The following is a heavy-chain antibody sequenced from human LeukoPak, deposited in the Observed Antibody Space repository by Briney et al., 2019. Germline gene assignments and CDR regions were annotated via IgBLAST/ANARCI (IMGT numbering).Heavy chain of an antibody. J-gene: IGHJ3*02. CDR2: IWYDGSNK. CDR1: GFTFSSYG. CDR3: AKVGKGLYSYGYHDAFDI. V-gene: IGHV3-33*06. D-gene: IGHD5-18*01. Sequence: GGSLRLSCAASGFTFSSYGMHWVRQAPGKGLEWVAVIWYDGSNKYYADFVKGRFTISRDNSKNTLYLQMNSLRAEDTAVYYCAKVGKGLYSYGYHDAFDIWGQGTMVTVSS.